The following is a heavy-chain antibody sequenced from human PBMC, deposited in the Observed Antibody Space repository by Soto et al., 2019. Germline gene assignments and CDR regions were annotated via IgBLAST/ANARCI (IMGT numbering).Heavy chain of an antibody. D-gene: IGHD6-13*01. J-gene: IGHJ6*02. CDR1: GGTFSSYA. V-gene: IGHV1-69*13. CDR2: IIPIFGTA. CDR3: ARAGNIAAAGTQHYYSGMDV. Sequence: GASVKVSCKASGGTFSSYAISWVRQAPGQGLEWMGGIIPIFGTANYAQKFQGRVTITADESTSTAYMELSSLRSEDTAVYYCARAGNIAAAGTQHYYSGMDVWGQGTTVTVYS.